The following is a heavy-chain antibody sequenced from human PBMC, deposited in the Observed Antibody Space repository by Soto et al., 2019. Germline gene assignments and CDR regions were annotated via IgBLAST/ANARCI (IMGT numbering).Heavy chain of an antibody. CDR2: LNGDGATT. V-gene: IGHV3-74*01. J-gene: IGHJ4*02. Sequence: EVQLVESGGGLVQPGGSLRLSCAASGFSFSSYWMNWVRQAPGKGLVWVSRLNGDGATTVYADSVKGRFTISRDNAKNTLYLQMNSLGAEDTAVYYCARDVGYCINGVCSAWGQGTLVTVSS. D-gene: IGHD2-8*01. CDR3: ARDVGYCINGVCSA. CDR1: GFSFSSYW.